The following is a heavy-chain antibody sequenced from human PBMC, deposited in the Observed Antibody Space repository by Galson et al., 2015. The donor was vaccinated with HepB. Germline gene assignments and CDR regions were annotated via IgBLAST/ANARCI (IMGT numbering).Heavy chain of an antibody. CDR3: ARLRAPSIGSSSTPDSYYFDY. CDR2: TYYSGST. V-gene: IGHV4-39*01. D-gene: IGHD6-6*01. Sequence: TLSLTCTVSGGSISSSSYYWGWIRQPPGKGLEWIGSTYYSGSTYYNPSLKSRVTISVDTSKNQFSLKIRSVPAADTAVYYCARLRAPSIGSSSTPDSYYFDYWGQGTLVTVSS. CDR1: GGSISSSSYY. J-gene: IGHJ4*02.